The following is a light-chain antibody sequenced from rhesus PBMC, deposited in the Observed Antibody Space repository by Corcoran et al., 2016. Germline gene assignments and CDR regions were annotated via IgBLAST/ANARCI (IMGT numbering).Light chain of an antibody. Sequence: EIVMTQSPGTLSLSPGEKATLSCRASQTVSGYVAWYQPKPEQFPRLLIYGASSRAAGIPDRFSGSGSGTDFTLNISGLEPEDFAVYYCQQYSNWPLTFGGGTKVEIK. V-gene: IGKV3S9*01. CDR1: QTVSGY. CDR2: GAS. CDR3: QQYSNWPLT. J-gene: IGKJ4*01.